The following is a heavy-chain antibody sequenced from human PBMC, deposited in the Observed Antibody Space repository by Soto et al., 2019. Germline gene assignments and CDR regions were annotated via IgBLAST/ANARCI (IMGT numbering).Heavy chain of an antibody. V-gene: IGHV3-30-3*01. D-gene: IGHD6-13*01. CDR2: ISYDGSNK. J-gene: IGHJ6*02. Sequence: QVQLVESGGGVVQPGRSLRLSCAASGFTFSSYAMHWVRQAPGKGLEWVAVISYDGSNKYYADSVKGRFTISRDNSKNTLYLQMNSLRAEDTAVYYCARDRKPPGIAAAGTSGYYYGMDVGGQGTTVTVSS. CDR1: GFTFSSYA. CDR3: ARDRKPPGIAAAGTSGYYYGMDV.